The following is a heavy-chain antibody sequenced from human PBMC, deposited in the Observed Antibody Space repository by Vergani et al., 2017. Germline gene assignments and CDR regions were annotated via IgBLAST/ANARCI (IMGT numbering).Heavy chain of an antibody. V-gene: IGHV4-31*03. CDR2: IYYSGST. D-gene: IGHD1-26*01. Sequence: QVQLQESGPGLVKPSETLSLTCTVSGYSISSGYYWGWIRQHPGKGLEWIGYIYYSGSTYYNPSLKSRVTISVDTSKNQFSLKLSSVTAADTAVYYCAREIARIVGRAFDIWGQGTMVTVSS. J-gene: IGHJ3*02. CDR3: AREIARIVGRAFDI. CDR1: GYSISSGYY.